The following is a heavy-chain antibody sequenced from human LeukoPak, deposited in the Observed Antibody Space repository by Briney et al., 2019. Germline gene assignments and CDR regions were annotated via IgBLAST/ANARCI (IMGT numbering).Heavy chain of an antibody. CDR2: IYASGST. D-gene: IGHD3-10*01. CDR3: ARTMVRGVPLDY. Sequence: PSETLSLTCTVSGGSISSGDYYWSWIRQPAGKGLEWIGRIYASGSTNYNPSLNSRATISIDTSKNQFSLKLTSVTAADTAVYYCARTMVRGVPLDYWGQGTLVTVSS. CDR1: GGSISSGDYY. J-gene: IGHJ4*02. V-gene: IGHV4-61*02.